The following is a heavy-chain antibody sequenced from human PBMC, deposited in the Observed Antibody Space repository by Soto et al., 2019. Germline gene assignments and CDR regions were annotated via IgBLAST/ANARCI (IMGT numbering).Heavy chain of an antibody. CDR2: ISYDGSNK. J-gene: IGHJ4*02. V-gene: IGHV3-30-3*01. CDR3: ARSYYYDSSGYHYYFDY. D-gene: IGHD3-22*01. Sequence: PGGSLRLSCAASGFTFSSYAMHWVRQAPGKGLEWVAVISYDGSNKYYADSVKGRFTISRDNSKNTLYLQMNSLRAGDTAVYYCARSYYYDSSGYHYYFDYWGQGTLVTVSS. CDR1: GFTFSSYA.